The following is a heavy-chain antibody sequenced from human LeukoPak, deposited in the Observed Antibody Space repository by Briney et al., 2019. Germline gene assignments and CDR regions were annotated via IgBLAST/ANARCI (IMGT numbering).Heavy chain of an antibody. CDR3: ARGFSSSWSYFEN. V-gene: IGHV1-69*05. D-gene: IGHD6-13*01. Sequence: SVTVSCKASGGTFRSKAINWVRQAPGQGLEWMGGIIPLLNTSIYAQKFQGRVTIITDESATTADMELNSLRSEDTAVYFCARGFSSSWSYFENWGQGTLVTVSS. CDR2: IIPLLNTS. J-gene: IGHJ4*02. CDR1: GGTFRSKA.